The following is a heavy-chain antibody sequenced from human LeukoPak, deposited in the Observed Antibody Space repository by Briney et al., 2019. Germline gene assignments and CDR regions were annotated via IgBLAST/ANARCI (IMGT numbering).Heavy chain of an antibody. J-gene: IGHJ5*02. D-gene: IGHD2-8*02. V-gene: IGHV1-46*01. Sequence: ASVKVSCKASGYTFTSYYMHWVRQAPGQGLEWMGIIDPSGGSTSYAQKFQGRVTMTRDTSTSTVYMELSSLRSEDTAVYYCASEFTGWFDPWGQGTLVTVSS. CDR1: GYTFTSYY. CDR2: IDPSGGST. CDR3: ASEFTGWFDP.